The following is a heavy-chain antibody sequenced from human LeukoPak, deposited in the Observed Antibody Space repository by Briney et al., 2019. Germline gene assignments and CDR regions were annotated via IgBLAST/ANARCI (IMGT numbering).Heavy chain of an antibody. CDR2: IYPGDSDT. D-gene: IGHD5-18*01. J-gene: IGHJ4*02. CDR3: ARQVTWIQLWTHFDY. Sequence: GESLKISCKGSGYSFTSYWIGWVRQMPGKGLEWMGIIYPGDSDTRYSPSFQGQVTISADKSISTAYLQWSSLKASDTAMYYCARQVTWIQLWTHFDYWGQGTLVTVSS. CDR1: GYSFTSYW. V-gene: IGHV5-51*01.